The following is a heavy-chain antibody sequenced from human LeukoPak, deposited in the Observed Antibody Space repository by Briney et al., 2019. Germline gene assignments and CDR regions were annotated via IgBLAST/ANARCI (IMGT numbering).Heavy chain of an antibody. CDR1: GFTFSSYW. J-gene: IGHJ4*02. V-gene: IGHV3-7*01. CDR3: ARRITYGRTFDY. CDR2: INQDGSEK. Sequence: GGSLRLSCAASGFTFSSYWMTWVRQAPGKGLEWVANINQDGSEKNYVDSVKGRFTISRDNAKISVFLQMNNLRVEDTAVYYCARRITYGRTFDYWGQGILVTVSS. D-gene: IGHD3-10*01.